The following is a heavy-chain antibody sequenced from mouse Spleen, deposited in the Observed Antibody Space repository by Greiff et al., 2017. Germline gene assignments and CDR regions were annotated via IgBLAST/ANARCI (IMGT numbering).Heavy chain of an antibody. Sequence: QVQLQQSGTELVKPGASVKLSCKASGYTFTSYWMHWVKQRPGQGLEWIGNINPSNGGTNYNEKFKSKATLTVDKSSSTAYMQLSSLTSEDSAVYYCAGAYYSYYSYDGYFDYWGQGTTLTVSS. D-gene: IGHD2-12*01. J-gene: IGHJ2*01. CDR2: INPSNGGT. CDR1: GYTFTSYW. CDR3: AGAYYSYYSYDGYFDY. V-gene: IGHV1-53*01.